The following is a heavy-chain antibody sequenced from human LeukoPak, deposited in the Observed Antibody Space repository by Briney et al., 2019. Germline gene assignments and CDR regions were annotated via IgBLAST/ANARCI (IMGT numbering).Heavy chain of an antibody. V-gene: IGHV4-4*07. CDR1: GGSISSYY. Sequence: SETLSLTCTVSGGSISSYYWSWIRQPAGKGLEWIGRIYTSGSTNHNPSLKSRVTISVDTSKNQFSLKLSSVTAADTAVYYCARNFFPIVVVPAATLPNYYYYGMDVWGQGTTVTVSS. J-gene: IGHJ6*02. CDR3: ARNFFPIVVVPAATLPNYYYYGMDV. CDR2: IYTSGST. D-gene: IGHD2-2*01.